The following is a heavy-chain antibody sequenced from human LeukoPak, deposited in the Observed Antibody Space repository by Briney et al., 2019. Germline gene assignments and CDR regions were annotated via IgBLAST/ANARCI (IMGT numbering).Heavy chain of an antibody. Sequence: SETLSLTRTVSGGSISSYYWSWIRQPAGKGLEWIGRIYTSGSTNYNPSLKSRVTMSVDTSKNQFSLKLSSVTAADTAVYYCARDGPNDILTGYPVDAFDIWGQGTMVTVSS. CDR1: GGSISSYY. CDR2: IYTSGST. J-gene: IGHJ3*02. V-gene: IGHV4-4*07. D-gene: IGHD3-9*01. CDR3: ARDGPNDILTGYPVDAFDI.